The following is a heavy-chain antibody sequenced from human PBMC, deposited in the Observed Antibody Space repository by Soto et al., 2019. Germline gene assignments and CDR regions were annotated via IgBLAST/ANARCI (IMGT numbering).Heavy chain of an antibody. CDR3: AKDRDGMDV. V-gene: IGHV3-30*18. CDR1: GFTFSDYG. J-gene: IGHJ6*02. Sequence: GGSLRLSCAASGFTFSDYGMHWVRQAPGKGLEWVAVILFDGTDKDYADSVKGRFTISRDNSKNKVYLQMDSLRPEDTGLYYCAKDRDGMDVWGQGTTVTV. CDR2: ILFDGTDK.